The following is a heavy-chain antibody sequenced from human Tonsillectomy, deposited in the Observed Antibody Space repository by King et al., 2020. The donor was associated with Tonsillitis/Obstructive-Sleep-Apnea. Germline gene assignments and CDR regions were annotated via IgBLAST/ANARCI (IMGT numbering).Heavy chain of an antibody. D-gene: IGHD2-2*01. CDR2: ISAYNGNT. J-gene: IGHJ4*02. CDR1: GYTFTSYG. CDR3: ARDDCSSTSCYVYY. V-gene: IGHV1-18*01. Sequence: VQLMQSGAEVKKPGASVKGSCKASGYTFTSYGISWVRQAPGQGLEWMGWISAYNGNTNYAQKGQGRVTMTTDTSTSTAYMELGGLRSEDTAVYYCARDDCSSTSCYVYYWGQGTLVTVSS.